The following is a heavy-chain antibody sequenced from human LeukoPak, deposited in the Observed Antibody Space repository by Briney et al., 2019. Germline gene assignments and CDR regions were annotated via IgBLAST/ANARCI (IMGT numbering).Heavy chain of an antibody. D-gene: IGHD3-10*01. CDR2: ISAYNGNT. V-gene: IGHV1-18*01. Sequence: GASVKVSCKASGYTFSSYGLSWVRQAPGQGLEWMGWISAYNGNTNYAQKLQGRVTMTTDTSTSTAYMELRSLRSDDTAVYYCARELWFRVNYGMDVWGQGTTVTASS. J-gene: IGHJ6*02. CDR1: GYTFSSYG. CDR3: ARELWFRVNYGMDV.